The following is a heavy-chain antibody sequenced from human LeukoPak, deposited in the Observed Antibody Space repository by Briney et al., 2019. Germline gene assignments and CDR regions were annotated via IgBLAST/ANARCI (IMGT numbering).Heavy chain of an antibody. Sequence: GGSLRLSCAASGFTFSSDWMSWVRQAPGKGLEWVSYISSSGSTIYYADSVKGRFTISSDNAKNSLYLQMNSLRAEDTAVYYCARGRFGELFPFDYWGQGTLVTVSS. V-gene: IGHV3-48*04. CDR3: ARGRFGELFPFDY. J-gene: IGHJ4*02. D-gene: IGHD3-10*01. CDR2: ISSSGSTI. CDR1: GFTFSSDW.